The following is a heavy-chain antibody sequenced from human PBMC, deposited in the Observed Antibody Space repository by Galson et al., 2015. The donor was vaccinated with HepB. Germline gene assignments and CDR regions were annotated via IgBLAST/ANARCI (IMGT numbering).Heavy chain of an antibody. J-gene: IGHJ6*02. CDR1: GFTFSSYS. CDR3: ARDRVYDSSGYYLGLYYYYGMDV. Sequence: SLRLSCAASGFTFSSYSMNWVRQAPGKGLEWVSSISSSSSYIYYADSVKGRFTISRDNAKNSLYLQMNSLRAEDTAVYYCARDRVYDSSGYYLGLYYYYGMDVWGQGTTVTVSS. D-gene: IGHD3-22*01. V-gene: IGHV3-21*01. CDR2: ISSSSSYI.